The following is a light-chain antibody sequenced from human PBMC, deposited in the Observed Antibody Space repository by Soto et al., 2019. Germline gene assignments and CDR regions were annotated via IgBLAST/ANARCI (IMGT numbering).Light chain of an antibody. CDR2: AAS. Sequence: DIQMTQSPSSLSASVGDRVTITCRASQGINNSLAWYQQKPVKVPKLLIYAASTLQSGVPSRFGGSGSGTDFTITISSLQPEDVATYYCQTYNSIPPHFGGGTKVEIK. J-gene: IGKJ4*01. CDR3: QTYNSIPPH. V-gene: IGKV1-27*01. CDR1: QGINNS.